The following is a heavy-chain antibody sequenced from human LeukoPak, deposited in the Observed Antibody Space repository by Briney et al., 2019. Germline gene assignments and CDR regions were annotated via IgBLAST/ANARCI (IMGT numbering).Heavy chain of an antibody. D-gene: IGHD5-24*01. CDR2: IYYSGST. V-gene: IGHV4-59*01. J-gene: IGHJ4*02. CDR3: ARAVEMATDFDY. Sequence: SETLSLTCTVSGGSISSYYWSWIRQPPGKGLGWIGYIYYSGSTNYNPSLKSRVTISVDTSKNQFSLKLSSVTAADTAVYYCARAVEMATDFDYWGQGTLVTVSS. CDR1: GGSISSYY.